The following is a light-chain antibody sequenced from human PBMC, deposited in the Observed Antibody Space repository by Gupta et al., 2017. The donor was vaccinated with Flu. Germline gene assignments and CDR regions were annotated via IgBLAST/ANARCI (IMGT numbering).Light chain of an antibody. CDR3: SSDTDSNYFYV. J-gene: IGLJ1*01. CDR1: TSDVGGYNY. CDR2: VVY. V-gene: IGLV2-8*01. Sequence: QSALTQPPSASVPPGQSVTISCTRTTSDVGGYNYAFCYQQHPGKAPPLLIYVVYKRPSGVPDRFAGYKSSNAASLTVSVLHDEDDAYYYCSSDTDSNYFYVFGSGTKVTVL.